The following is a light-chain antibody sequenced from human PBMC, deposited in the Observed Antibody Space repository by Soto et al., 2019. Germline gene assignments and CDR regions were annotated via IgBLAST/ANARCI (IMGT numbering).Light chain of an antibody. CDR3: QQSYSTPIT. V-gene: IGKV1-39*01. Sequence: DIQVTQSPPSLSASMGDRVPLTCRASQTVNTYLNWYQQKPGKAPKLLIYAASNLHSGVPSRFSGSGSGTDFTLTISSLQPEDFATYYCQQSYSTPITFGQGTRVEIK. CDR1: QTVNTY. J-gene: IGKJ5*01. CDR2: AAS.